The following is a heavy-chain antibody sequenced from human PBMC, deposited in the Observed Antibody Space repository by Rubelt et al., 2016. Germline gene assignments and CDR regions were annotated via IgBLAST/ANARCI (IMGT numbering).Heavy chain of an antibody. CDR2: IHHSGST. Sequence: QVQLQESGPGLLKPSETLSLTCAVYGGSFSGYYWSWIRQPPGKGLEWIGEIHHSGSTNYNLSLKSRVTISVDTSKNQFSLKLSSVTAADTAVYHCASRGRYYGSGSYPPRTGIVDYWGQGTLVTVSS. J-gene: IGHJ4*02. D-gene: IGHD3-10*01. V-gene: IGHV4-34*01. CDR3: ASRGRYYGSGSYPPRTGIVDY. CDR1: GGSFSGYY.